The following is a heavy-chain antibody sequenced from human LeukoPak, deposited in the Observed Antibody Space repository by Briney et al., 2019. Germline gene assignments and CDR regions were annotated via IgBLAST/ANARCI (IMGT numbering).Heavy chain of an antibody. Sequence: SETLSLTCTVSGYSITSGYYWGWIRQSPGKGLEWIGSIYHSGSTYYNPSLKSRVTISVDTSKNQFSLKLSSVTAADTAVYYCARGGGKQLWSETPFDYWGQGTLVTVSS. CDR1: GYSITSGYY. D-gene: IGHD5-18*01. CDR2: IYHSGST. V-gene: IGHV4-38-2*02. CDR3: ARGGGKQLWSETPFDY. J-gene: IGHJ4*02.